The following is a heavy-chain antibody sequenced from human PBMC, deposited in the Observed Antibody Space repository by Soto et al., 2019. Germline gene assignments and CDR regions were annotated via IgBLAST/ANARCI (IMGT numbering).Heavy chain of an antibody. D-gene: IGHD2-2*01. CDR1: GASISSAGYS. CDR3: ARDRCSSTRWEGCWFGP. Sequence: PSETLSLTCTVSGASISSAGYSWSWVRQHPGKGLEWIGYITYSGDTDYNPSLRSRVSISIDTSRNQFSLKLSSVTAADTAVYYCARDRCSSTRWEGCWFGPWGEATLVTVS. J-gene: IGHJ5*02. V-gene: IGHV4-31*03. CDR2: ITYSGDT.